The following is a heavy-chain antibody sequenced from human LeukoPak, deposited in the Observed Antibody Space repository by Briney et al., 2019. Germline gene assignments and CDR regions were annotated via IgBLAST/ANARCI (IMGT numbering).Heavy chain of an antibody. V-gene: IGHV3-7*01. Sequence: GGSLRLSCAASGFTFSSYWMSWVRQAPGKGLEWVANIKQDGSEKYYVDSVKGRFTISRDNAKNSLYLQMNSLRAEDTAVYYCAKDYYYGDYLALYYYYGMDVWGQGTTVTVSS. CDR2: IKQDGSEK. D-gene: IGHD4-17*01. CDR3: AKDYYYGDYLALYYYYGMDV. J-gene: IGHJ6*02. CDR1: GFTFSSYW.